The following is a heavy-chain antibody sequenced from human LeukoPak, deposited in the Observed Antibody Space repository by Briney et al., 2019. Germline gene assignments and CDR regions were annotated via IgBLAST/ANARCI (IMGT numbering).Heavy chain of an antibody. CDR2: IDHSGNT. J-gene: IGHJ4*02. D-gene: IGHD6-13*01. V-gene: IGHV4-34*01. Sequence: SETLSLTCAVSGGSFSGHYWSWIRQSPGEGLEWIGEIDHSGNTNYNPSLKGRLTISVDTSKSQFSLRLSSATAAGTAVYFCARGGDSSSWFNHDYWGQGTLVTVSS. CDR1: GGSFSGHY. CDR3: ARGGDSSSWFNHDY.